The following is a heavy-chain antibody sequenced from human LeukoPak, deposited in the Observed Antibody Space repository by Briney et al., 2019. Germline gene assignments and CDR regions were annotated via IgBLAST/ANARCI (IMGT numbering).Heavy chain of an antibody. CDR1: GFTFSSYW. CDR3: ARDDCSSISCYHNWFDP. Sequence: GGSLRLSCAASGFTFSSYWMSWVRQAPGKGLEWVANIKQDGSEKYYVDSVKGRFTISRDNAKNSLYLQMNSLRAEDTAVYYCARDDCSSISCYHNWFDPWGQGTLVAVSS. CDR2: IKQDGSEK. J-gene: IGHJ5*02. V-gene: IGHV3-7*01. D-gene: IGHD2-2*01.